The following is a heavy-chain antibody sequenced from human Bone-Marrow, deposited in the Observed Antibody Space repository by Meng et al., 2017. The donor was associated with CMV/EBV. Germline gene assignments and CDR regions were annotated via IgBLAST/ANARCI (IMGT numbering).Heavy chain of an antibody. V-gene: IGHV6-1*01. CDR3: GRGWQHLEI. CDR2: TFYRSKWYN. CDR1: GDSVSSNSAT. J-gene: IGHJ4*02. Sequence: TCAISGDSVSSNSATWNWIRQSPSRGLEWLGRTFYRSKWYNDYAESVKSRIVINADTSRNQFSLQLNSATPEDTAVYYCGRGWQHLEIWGQGTLVTVSS. D-gene: IGHD6-13*01.